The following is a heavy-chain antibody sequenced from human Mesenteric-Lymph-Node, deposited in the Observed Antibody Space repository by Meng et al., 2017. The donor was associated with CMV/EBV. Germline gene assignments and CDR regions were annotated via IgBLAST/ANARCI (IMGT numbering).Heavy chain of an antibody. CDR1: GFTFSSYW. V-gene: IGHV3-30*02. J-gene: IGHJ4*02. Sequence: GESLKISCAASGFTFSSYWMSWVRQAPGKGLEWVAFIRYDGSDKYYGDSVKGRFAISRDNAKNTLYLQMDSLRVEDTAVYYCARGAGGFDYWGQGTRVTVSS. CDR2: IRYDGSDK. CDR3: ARGAGGFDY. D-gene: IGHD3-10*01.